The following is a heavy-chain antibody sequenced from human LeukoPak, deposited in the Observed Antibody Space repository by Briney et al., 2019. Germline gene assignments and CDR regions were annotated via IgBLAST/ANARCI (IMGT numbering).Heavy chain of an antibody. CDR1: GGSISSGGYY. D-gene: IGHD3-22*01. CDR3: ARVKLYYYDSSGYYKYYFDY. CDR2: IYFSGTT. J-gene: IGHJ4*02. Sequence: KASETLSLTCAVSGGSISSGGYYWSWIRQLPGKGLEWIGYIYFSGTTYYNPSLKSRVTISVDTSKNQFSLKLSSVTAADTAVYYCARVKLYYYDSSGYYKYYFDYWGQGTLVTVSS. V-gene: IGHV4-31*11.